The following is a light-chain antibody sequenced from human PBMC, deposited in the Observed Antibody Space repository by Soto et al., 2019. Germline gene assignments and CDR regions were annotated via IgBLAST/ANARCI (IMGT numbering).Light chain of an antibody. V-gene: IGLV2-23*01. CDR3: CSYAGSSTPYVV. Sequence: QSALTQPASVSGSRGQSITISCTGTSSDVGSYNLVSWYQQHPGKAPKLMIYEGSKRPSGVSNRFSGSKSGNTASLTISGLQAEDEADYYCCSYAGSSTPYVVFGGGTKLTVL. J-gene: IGLJ2*01. CDR2: EGS. CDR1: SSDVGSYNL.